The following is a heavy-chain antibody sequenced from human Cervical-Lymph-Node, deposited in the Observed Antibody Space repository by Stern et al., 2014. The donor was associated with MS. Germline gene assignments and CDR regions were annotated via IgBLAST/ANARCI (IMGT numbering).Heavy chain of an antibody. D-gene: IGHD6-25*01. Sequence: EVQLVESGGGLVQPGGSLRLSWAASGFPFSSYWLHWFRPAPGKGLVWVSRIDNDGGTTNSEDSVKGRFTISRDNAENTLYLQMNSLRAEDTAVYYCARDSSGRDDFWGQGTLVTVSS. V-gene: IGHV3-74*01. CDR3: ARDSSGRDDF. CDR2: IDNDGGTT. J-gene: IGHJ4*02. CDR1: GFPFSSYW.